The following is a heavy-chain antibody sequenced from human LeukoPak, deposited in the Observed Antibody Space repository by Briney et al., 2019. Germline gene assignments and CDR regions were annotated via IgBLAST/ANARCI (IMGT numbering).Heavy chain of an antibody. D-gene: IGHD3-3*01. V-gene: IGHV3-21*01. CDR3: ARGHTQGGFWSAFSRGYYYMDV. CDR2: ISSSSSYI. Sequence: GGSLRLSCAASGFTFSSYSMNWVRQAPGKGLEWVSSISSSSSYIYYADSVKGRFTISRDNAKNTLYLQMNSLRAEDTAVYYCARGHTQGGFWSAFSRGYYYMDVWGEGTTVTVSS. J-gene: IGHJ6*03. CDR1: GFTFSSYS.